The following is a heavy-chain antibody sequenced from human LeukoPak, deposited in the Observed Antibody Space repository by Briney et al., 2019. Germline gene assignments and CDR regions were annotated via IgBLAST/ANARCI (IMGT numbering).Heavy chain of an antibody. V-gene: IGHV1-24*01. D-gene: IGHD4-17*01. Sequence: EASVKVSCKVSGYTLTELSMHWVRQAPGKGLEWMGGFDPEDGETIYAQKFQGRATMTEDTSTDTAYMELSSLRSEDTAVYYCATNTVTTIEYFQHWGQGTLVTVSS. CDR1: GYTLTELS. CDR3: ATNTVTTIEYFQH. J-gene: IGHJ1*01. CDR2: FDPEDGET.